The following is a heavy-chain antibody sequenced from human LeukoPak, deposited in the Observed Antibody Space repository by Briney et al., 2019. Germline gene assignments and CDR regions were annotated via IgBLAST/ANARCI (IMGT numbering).Heavy chain of an antibody. CDR2: VYYTGST. D-gene: IGHD4-11*01. V-gene: IGHV4-59*01. J-gene: IGHJ4*02. CDR1: GGSIRSYY. CDR3: ARGALAVTDFDY. Sequence: SETLSLTCTVSGGSIRSYYWSWIRQPPGKGLEWIGYVYYTGSTNYNPSLKSRVTISVDTSKNQFSLNLSAVTAADTAVYYCARGALAVTDFDYWGQGTLVTVSS.